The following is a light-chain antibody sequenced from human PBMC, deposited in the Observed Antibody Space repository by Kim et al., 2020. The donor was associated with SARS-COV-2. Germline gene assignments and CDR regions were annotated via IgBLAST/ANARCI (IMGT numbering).Light chain of an antibody. J-gene: IGLJ3*02. CDR3: ATWDDSLDVWM. CDR1: ASNIGSNT. CDR2: TNN. V-gene: IGLV1-44*01. Sequence: GQTVTIACFGSASNIGSNTVNWYQQFPGTAPKLRIDTNNRRPSGVPDRVSGSKSGTSASLAISGLQSEDEADYYCATWDDSLDVWMFGGGTQLTVL.